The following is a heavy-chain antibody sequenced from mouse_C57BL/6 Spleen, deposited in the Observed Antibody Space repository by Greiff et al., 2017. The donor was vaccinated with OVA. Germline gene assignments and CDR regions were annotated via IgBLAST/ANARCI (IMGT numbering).Heavy chain of an antibody. CDR1: GYTFTSYW. V-gene: IGHV1-64*01. Sequence: VQLQQPGAELVKPGASVKLSCKASGYTFTSYWMHWVKQRPGQGLEWIGMIHPNSGSTNYNEKFKSKATLTVDKSSSTAYMQLSSLTSEDSAVYYCARSVYYPSMDYWGQGTSVTVSS. CDR2: IHPNSGST. CDR3: ARSVYYPSMDY. D-gene: IGHD2-1*01. J-gene: IGHJ4*01.